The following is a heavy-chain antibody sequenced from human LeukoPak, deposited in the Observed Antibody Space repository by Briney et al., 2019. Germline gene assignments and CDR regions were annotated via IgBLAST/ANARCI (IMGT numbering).Heavy chain of an antibody. CDR2: ISYDGSDK. V-gene: IGHV3-30*18. CDR1: GFTFSSYG. J-gene: IGHJ4*02. CDR3: AQDACRRYNFDTTGYYLY. D-gene: IGHD3-22*01. Sequence: GRSLRLSCAASGFTFSSYGMHWVRQAPGKGLEWVAVISYDGSDKYFADSVKGRFTISRDNSKNTLYLQMNSLRLEDTAVYYCAQDACRRYNFDTTGYYLYWGQGTRVTVSS.